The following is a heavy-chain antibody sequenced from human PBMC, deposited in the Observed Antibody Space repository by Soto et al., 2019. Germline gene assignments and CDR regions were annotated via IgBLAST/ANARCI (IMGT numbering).Heavy chain of an antibody. V-gene: IGHV4-31*03. CDR1: GGSISSGGYY. Sequence: QVQLQESGPGLVKPSQTLSLTCTVSGGSISSGGYYWSWIRQHPGKGLEWIGYIYYSGSTYYNPSLKTRVTISVDTSKNQFSLKLSSVTAADTAVYYCARDPTYSPPDAFDIWGQGTMVTVSS. D-gene: IGHD2-15*01. CDR3: ARDPTYSPPDAFDI. CDR2: IYYSGST. J-gene: IGHJ3*02.